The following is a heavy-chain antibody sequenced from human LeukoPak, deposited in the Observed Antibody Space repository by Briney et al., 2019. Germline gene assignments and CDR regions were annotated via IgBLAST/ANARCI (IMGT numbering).Heavy chain of an antibody. CDR2: VYTSGNT. CDR3: AREATRSGSSDYYHFVY. J-gene: IGHJ4*02. V-gene: IGHV4-4*07. D-gene: IGHD3-22*01. Sequence: SETLSLTCTVSGGSISSYYWSWLRQPAGKGLEWIGRVYTSGNTNYNPSLKSRVTMSVDTSKNQFSLTLSSVTAADTAVYYCAREATRSGSSDYYHFVYWGQGTLVTVSS. CDR1: GGSISSYY.